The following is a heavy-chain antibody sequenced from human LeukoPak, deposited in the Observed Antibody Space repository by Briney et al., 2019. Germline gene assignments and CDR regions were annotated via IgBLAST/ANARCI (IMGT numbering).Heavy chain of an antibody. CDR3: ARDRRAFDI. CDR2: IISDGSST. V-gene: IGHV3-74*01. J-gene: IGHJ3*02. CDR1: EFTFSNYW. Sequence: PGGSLRLSCAASEFTFSNYWMHWVRQAPGKGLVWVSRIISDGSSTSYTDSVKGRFTISRDNSKNTLYLQMNSLRAEDTAVYYCARDRRAFDIWGQGTMVTVSS.